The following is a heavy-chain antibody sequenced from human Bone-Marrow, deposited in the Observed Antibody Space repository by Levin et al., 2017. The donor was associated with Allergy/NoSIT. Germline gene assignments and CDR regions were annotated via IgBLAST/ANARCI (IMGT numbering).Heavy chain of an antibody. CDR1: GFSLRSSGVG. J-gene: IGHJ3*01. D-gene: IGHD6-19*01. V-gene: IGHV2-5*02. CDR3: THTRDISVWYLAAFDL. CDR2: IFWDDDK. Sequence: SGPTLVKPPQTLTLTCTFSGFSLRSSGVGVGWIRQPPGKAPEWLALIFWDDDKRYSPSLNRRLTIAKDTSKNQVVLTMTNMDPVDTATYYCTHTRDISVWYLAAFDLWGQGTMVTVSS.